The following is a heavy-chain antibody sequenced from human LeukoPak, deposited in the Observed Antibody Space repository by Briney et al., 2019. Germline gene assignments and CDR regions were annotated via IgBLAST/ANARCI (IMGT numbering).Heavy chain of an antibody. CDR3: ITDPGEWEPI. CDR1: GLTFTNAW. V-gene: IGHV3-15*01. CDR2: IKSKTDGETT. J-gene: IGHJ3*02. D-gene: IGHD1-26*01. Sequence: PGGSLRLSCATSGLTFTNAWMSWVRQAPGKGLEWVGRIKSKTDGETTDYAAPVKGRFTISRDDSKNTLYLQMNRLKTEDTAVYYCITDPGEWEPIWGQGTMVTVCS.